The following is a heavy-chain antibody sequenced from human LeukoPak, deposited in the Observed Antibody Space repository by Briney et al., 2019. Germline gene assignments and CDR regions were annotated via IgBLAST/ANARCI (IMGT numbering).Heavy chain of an antibody. CDR3: ARWGSSWFDY. CDR2: IYYSGST. Sequence: SETLSLTCTVSGGSISSGGYYWSWIRQHPGKGLEWIGYIYYSGSTYYNPSLKSRVTISVDTSKNQFSLKLSSVTAADTAVYYCARWGSSWFDYWGQGTLVTVSS. J-gene: IGHJ4*02. D-gene: IGHD6-13*01. V-gene: IGHV4-31*03. CDR1: GGSISSGGYY.